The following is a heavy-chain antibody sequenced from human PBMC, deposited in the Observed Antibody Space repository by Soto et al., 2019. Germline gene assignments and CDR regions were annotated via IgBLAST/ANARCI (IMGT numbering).Heavy chain of an antibody. CDR3: AREGPEYSSSWSDY. CDR2: IYYSGST. CDR1: GGSISSGGYY. Sequence: PSETLSLTCTVSGGSISSGGYYWSWIRQHPGKGLEWIGYIYYSGSTYYNPSLKSRVTISVDTSKNQFSLKLSSVTAADTAVYYCAREGPEYSSSWSDYWGQGTLVTVSS. D-gene: IGHD6-13*01. V-gene: IGHV4-31*03. J-gene: IGHJ4*02.